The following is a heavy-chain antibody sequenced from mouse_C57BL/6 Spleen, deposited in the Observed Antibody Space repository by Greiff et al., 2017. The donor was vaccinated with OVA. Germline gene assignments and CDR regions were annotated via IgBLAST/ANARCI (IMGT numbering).Heavy chain of an antibody. Sequence: QVQLQQPGAELVMPGASVKLSCKASGYTFTSYWMHWVKQRPGQGLEWIGEIDPSDSYTNYNQKFKGKSTLTVDKSSSTAYMQLSSLTSEDSAVYYGAIPLITTVVGGFDVWGTGTTVTVSS. CDR1: GYTFTSYW. J-gene: IGHJ1*03. CDR3: AIPLITTVVGGFDV. D-gene: IGHD1-1*01. CDR2: IDPSDSYT. V-gene: IGHV1-69*01.